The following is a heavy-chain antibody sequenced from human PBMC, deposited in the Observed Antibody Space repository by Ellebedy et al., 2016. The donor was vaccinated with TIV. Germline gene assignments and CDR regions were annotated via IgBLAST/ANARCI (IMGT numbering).Heavy chain of an antibody. J-gene: IGHJ4*02. CDR2: ISGTADAT. CDR3: AGNARGQMASDFGY. CDR1: GFPFRHFA. Sequence: GESLKLSCAASGFPFRHFALRWVRQPPGRGLEWVSSISGTADATYYAVSVMGRFTISRDNSQNTRYLQLNRRRAEDTALDFCAGNARGQMASDFGYWGQGTLVTVSS. D-gene: IGHD4-23*01. V-gene: IGHV3-23*01.